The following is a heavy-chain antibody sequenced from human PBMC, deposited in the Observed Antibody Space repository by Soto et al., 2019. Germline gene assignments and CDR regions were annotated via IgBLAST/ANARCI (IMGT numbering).Heavy chain of an antibody. CDR3: ARVGPYCGGDCYSPPP. D-gene: IGHD2-21*02. V-gene: IGHV4-38-2*02. Sequence: SETLSLTCTVSGYSIRNGYYWGWIRQPPGKGLEWIGTIYHSGSTYYNPSLKSRVTMSVDASENHFSLKLSSVTAADTAVYYCARVGPYCGGDCYSPPPWGQGTLVTVS. CDR1: GYSIRNGYY. CDR2: IYHSGST. J-gene: IGHJ5*02.